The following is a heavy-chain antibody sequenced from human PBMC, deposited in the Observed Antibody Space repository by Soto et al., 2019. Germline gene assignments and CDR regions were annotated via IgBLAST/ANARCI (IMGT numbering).Heavy chain of an antibody. V-gene: IGHV4-34*01. CDR2: INHSGSS. J-gene: IGHJ6*03. CDR1: GGSFSGYY. CDR3: ARGHYDILTGPQRYYYMDV. D-gene: IGHD3-9*01. Sequence: QVQLQQWGAGLLKPSETLSLTCAVYGGSFSGYYWSWIRQPPGKGLEWIGEINHSGSSNYNPSLKSRFIVSVDASKNQFSLRLSSVPAADTAVYYCARGHYDILTGPQRYYYMDVWGKGTTVTVSS.